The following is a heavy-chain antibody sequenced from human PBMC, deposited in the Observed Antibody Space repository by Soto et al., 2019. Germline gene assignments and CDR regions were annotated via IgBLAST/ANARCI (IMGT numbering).Heavy chain of an antibody. CDR1: GGSISSYF. V-gene: IGHV4-59*01. CDR3: ARGPVGGGNSPPYYYYGMDV. D-gene: IGHD2-21*02. Sequence: SETLSLTCTVSGGSISSYFWSWIRQPPGKGLEWIGYISDSGKTNYNPSLKSRVTISVDMSKNQFSLKLSSVTAADTAVYYCARGPVGGGNSPPYYYYGMDVWGQGTTVTVSS. CDR2: ISDSGKT. J-gene: IGHJ6*02.